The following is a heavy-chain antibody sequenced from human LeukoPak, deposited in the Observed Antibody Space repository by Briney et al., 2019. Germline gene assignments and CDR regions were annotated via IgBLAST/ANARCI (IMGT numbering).Heavy chain of an antibody. J-gene: IGHJ4*02. V-gene: IGHV1-3*01. CDR2: INAGTGNT. D-gene: IGHD6-13*01. CDR3: ARGAIAAAGTGDY. Sequence: ASVKVSCKTSGYTFTNYAMHWVRQAPGQRLEWMGWINAGTGNTKSSQKFQGRVTITRDTSASTAYMELSGLRSDDTAVYYCARGAIAAAGTGDYWGQGTLVTVSS. CDR1: GYTFTNYA.